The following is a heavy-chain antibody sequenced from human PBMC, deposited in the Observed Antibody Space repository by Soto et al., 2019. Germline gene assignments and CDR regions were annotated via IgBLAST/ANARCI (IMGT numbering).Heavy chain of an antibody. J-gene: IGHJ5*02. CDR1: GFTFSSYG. CDR3: AKGFSRYDYVWGSYLNWFDP. CDR2: ISYDGSNK. V-gene: IGHV3-30*18. Sequence: GGSLRLSCAASGFTFSSYGMHWVRQAPGKGLEWVAVISYDGSNKYYADSVKGRFTISRDNSKNTLYLQMNSLRAEDTAVYYCAKGFSRYDYVWGSYLNWFDPWGQGTLVTVSS. D-gene: IGHD3-16*01.